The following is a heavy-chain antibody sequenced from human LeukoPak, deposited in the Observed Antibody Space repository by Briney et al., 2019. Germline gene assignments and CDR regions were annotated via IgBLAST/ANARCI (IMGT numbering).Heavy chain of an antibody. V-gene: IGHV3-11*04. CDR3: ARAGCSGGSCYPYYYYYYMDV. CDR2: ISSSGSTI. D-gene: IGHD2-15*01. Sequence: PGGSLRLSCAASGFTFSDYYMSWIRQAPGKGLEWVSYISSSGSTIYYADSVKGRFTISRDNAKNSLYLQMNSLRAEDTAVYYCARAGCSGGSCYPYYYYYYMDVWGKGTTVTISS. J-gene: IGHJ6*03. CDR1: GFTFSDYY.